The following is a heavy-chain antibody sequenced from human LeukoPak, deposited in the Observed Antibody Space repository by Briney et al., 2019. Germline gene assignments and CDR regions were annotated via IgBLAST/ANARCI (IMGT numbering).Heavy chain of an antibody. Sequence: SETLSLTCALSGGSMRSSNWRGWVRQPPGTGLEWIGEIYHSGSTNYNPSLKSRVTISVDKSKNQFSLKLSSVTAADTAVYYCARDPRLWFGELLVYYYGMDVWGQGTTVTVSS. J-gene: IGHJ6*02. D-gene: IGHD3-10*01. CDR1: GGSMRSSNW. V-gene: IGHV4-4*02. CDR2: IYHSGST. CDR3: ARDPRLWFGELLVYYYGMDV.